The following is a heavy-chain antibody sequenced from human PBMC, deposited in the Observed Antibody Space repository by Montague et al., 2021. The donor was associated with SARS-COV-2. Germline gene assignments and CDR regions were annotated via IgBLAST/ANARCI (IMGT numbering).Heavy chain of an antibody. J-gene: IGHJ4*02. Sequence: SETLSLTCFISGSSNSGADWRSSVCLPPGQSLVCGGEIYHTGSTKYKPSLKSRVSMSVDKSWNQFSLRLTSVTAADTAIYYCARKGSGRSDLAYWGQGTLVTVSS. D-gene: IGHD1-26*01. CDR1: GSSNSGADW. V-gene: IGHV4/OR15-8*01. CDR3: ARKGSGRSDLAY. CDR2: IYHTGST.